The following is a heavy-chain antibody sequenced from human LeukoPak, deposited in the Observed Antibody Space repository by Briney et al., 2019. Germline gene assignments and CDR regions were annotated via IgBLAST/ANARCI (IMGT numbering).Heavy chain of an antibody. CDR2: ISSSGSTI. V-gene: IGHV3-11*01. CDR1: GFTFSDYY. D-gene: IGHD3-3*01. J-gene: IGHJ4*02. CDR3: ARDARSPTYYDFWSGYLFDY. Sequence: PGGSLRLSCAASGFTFSDYYMSWIRQAPGKGLEWVSYISSSGSTIYYADSVKGGFTISRDNAKNSLYLQMNSLRAEDTAVYYCARDARSPTYYDFWSGYLFDYWGQGTLVTVSS.